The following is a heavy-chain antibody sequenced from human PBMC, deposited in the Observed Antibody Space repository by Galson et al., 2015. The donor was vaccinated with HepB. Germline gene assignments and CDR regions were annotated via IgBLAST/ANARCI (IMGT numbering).Heavy chain of an antibody. J-gene: IGHJ4*02. D-gene: IGHD6-13*01. V-gene: IGHV3-33*05. Sequence: SLRLSCAASTFTFSRCDIHWIRQAPGKGLQWVALISYEGSNKYYADSVKGRLTISRDNSDNTLYLQMNSLRAGDTAVYYCAKHGSSWSYYFDYWGQGTLVTVSS. CDR2: ISYEGSNK. CDR1: TFTFSRCD. CDR3: AKHGSSWSYYFDY.